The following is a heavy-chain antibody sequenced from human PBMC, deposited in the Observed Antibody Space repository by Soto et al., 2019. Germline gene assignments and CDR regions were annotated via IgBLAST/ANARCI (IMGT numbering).Heavy chain of an antibody. J-gene: IGHJ5*02. D-gene: IGHD3-10*01. CDR3: EAMVRGVYSMTTVPPT. CDR1: GYTLTELS. V-gene: IGHV1-24*01. CDR2: FDPEDGET. Sequence: GASVKVSCKVSGYTLTELSMHWVRQAPGKGLEWMGGFDPEDGETIYAQKFQGRVTMTEDTSTDTAYMELSSLRSEDTAVYYCEAMVRGVYSMTTVPPTWGQGTLVTVSS.